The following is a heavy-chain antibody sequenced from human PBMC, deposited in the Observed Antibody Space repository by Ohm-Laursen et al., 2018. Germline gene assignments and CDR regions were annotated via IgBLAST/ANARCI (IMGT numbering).Heavy chain of an antibody. CDR1: GLTFSSYW. V-gene: IGHV3-7*01. J-gene: IGHJ4*02. CDR2: IKQDGSEN. D-gene: IGHD3-10*01. Sequence: SLRLSCAASGLTFSSYWMSWVRQAPGKGLEWVANIKQDGSENYYVNSVKGRFTISRDNAKNSMYLQMNSLRAEDTAVYYCARADGYYGSGSYRDYWGQGTLVTVSS. CDR3: ARADGYYGSGSYRDY.